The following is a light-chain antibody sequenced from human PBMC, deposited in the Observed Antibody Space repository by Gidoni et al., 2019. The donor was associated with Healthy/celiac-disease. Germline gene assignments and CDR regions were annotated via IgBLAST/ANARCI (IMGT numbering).Light chain of an antibody. CDR1: QSLLHSNGYNY. Sequence: DLVMTQSPLSLPVTPGAPASISCRSSQSLLHSNGYNYLDWYLQKPGQSPQLLIYLGANRASGVPDRFSGSGSCTDFTLKISRVEAEDVGVYYCMQALQTPIFTFGPGTKVDIK. CDR3: MQALQTPIFT. CDR2: LGA. V-gene: IGKV2-28*01. J-gene: IGKJ3*01.